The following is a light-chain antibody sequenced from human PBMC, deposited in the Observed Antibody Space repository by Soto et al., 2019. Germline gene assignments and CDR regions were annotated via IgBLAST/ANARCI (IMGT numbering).Light chain of an antibody. CDR2: EVN. V-gene: IGLV2-8*01. Sequence: QSALTQPPSASGSPGQSVTISCTGTSNDVGGYNYVSWYQQHPGKAPKLMIYEVNKRPSGVPDRFSGSKSGNTASLTVSGLQAEDEADYYCSSFAVSNSVVCGTGTKVTVL. CDR1: SNDVGGYNY. J-gene: IGLJ1*01. CDR3: SSFAVSNSVV.